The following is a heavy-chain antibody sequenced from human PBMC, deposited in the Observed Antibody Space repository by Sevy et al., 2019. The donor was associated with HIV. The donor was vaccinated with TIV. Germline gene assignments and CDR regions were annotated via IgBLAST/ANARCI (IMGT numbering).Heavy chain of an antibody. CDR2: IYYSGST. Sequence: SETLSLTCTVSGGSFSSSSYYWGWIRQPPGKGLEWIGSIYYSGSTYYNPSLKSRVTISVDTSKNQFSLKLSSVTAADTAVYYCARYQSYYYGSGSYRPNDAFDIWGQGTMVTVSS. CDR1: GGSFSSSSYY. CDR3: ARYQSYYYGSGSYRPNDAFDI. D-gene: IGHD3-10*01. V-gene: IGHV4-39*01. J-gene: IGHJ3*02.